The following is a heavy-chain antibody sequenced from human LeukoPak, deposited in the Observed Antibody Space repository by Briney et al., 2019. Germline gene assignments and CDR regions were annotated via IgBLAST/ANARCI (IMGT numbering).Heavy chain of an antibody. CDR3: ATGYDSSGYLLPYFDY. CDR1: GYTLTELS. CDR2: FDPEDGET. D-gene: IGHD3-22*01. Sequence: RASVKVSCKVSGYTLTELSMHWVRQAPGKGLEWMGGFDPEDGETIYAQKFQGRVTMTEVTSTDTAYMELSSLRSEDTAVYYCATGYDSSGYLLPYFDYWGQGTLVTVSS. J-gene: IGHJ4*02. V-gene: IGHV1-24*01.